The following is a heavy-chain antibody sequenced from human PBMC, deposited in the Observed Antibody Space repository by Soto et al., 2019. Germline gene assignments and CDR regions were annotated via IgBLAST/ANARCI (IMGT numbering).Heavy chain of an antibody. Sequence: QVQLVQSGAEVKKPGSSGKVSCKASGGTFSSYSISWVRQAPGQGLEWMGRSIPIPHIANYAQKFQGRVTITADKSTSTAYMELSSLRSEDTAVYYCAREGDSSAFDIWGQGTMVPVSS. D-gene: IGHD3-22*01. CDR2: SIPIPHIA. CDR3: AREGDSSAFDI. V-gene: IGHV1-69*08. J-gene: IGHJ3*02. CDR1: GGTFSSYS.